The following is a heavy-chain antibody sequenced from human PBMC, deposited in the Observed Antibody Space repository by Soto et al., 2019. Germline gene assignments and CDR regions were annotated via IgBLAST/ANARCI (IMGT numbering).Heavy chain of an antibody. D-gene: IGHD2-2*01. J-gene: IGHJ4*02. CDR1: GFTFSNFA. CDR3: AKDGPDIVVVPNYFDY. Sequence: GSLRLYWAASGFTFSNFAMNWVRQAPGKGLEWVSAISGSGGSTYYADSVKGRFTISRDNSKNTLYLQMNSLRAEATAVYYCAKDGPDIVVVPNYFDYWGQGTLVTVSS. CDR2: ISGSGGST. V-gene: IGHV3-23*01.